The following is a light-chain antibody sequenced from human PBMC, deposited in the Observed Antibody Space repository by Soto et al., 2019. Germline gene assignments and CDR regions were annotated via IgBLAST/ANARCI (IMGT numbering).Light chain of an antibody. CDR2: AAS. CDR3: QQSYSTPRT. V-gene: IGKV1-39*01. J-gene: IGKJ1*01. CDR1: QGISNW. Sequence: DIQMTQSPSTLSASIGDTVTVACRASQGISNWLAWYQQKPGRAPKLLIYAASSLQSGVPSRFSGSGSGTDFTLTISSLQPEDFATYYCQQSYSTPRTFGQGTKVDIK.